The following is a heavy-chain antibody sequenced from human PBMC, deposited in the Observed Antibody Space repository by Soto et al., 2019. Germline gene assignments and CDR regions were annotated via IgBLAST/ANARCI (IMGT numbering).Heavy chain of an antibody. CDR1: GFTFSNAW. Sequence: GGSLRLSCAASGFTFSNAWMSWVRQAPGKXLEWVGRIKSKTDGGTTDYAAPVKGRFTISRDDSKNTLYLQMNSLKTEDTAVYYCTTEESPDYYYYGMDVWGQGTTVTVSS. CDR2: IKSKTDGGTT. CDR3: TTEESPDYYYYGMDV. J-gene: IGHJ6*02. V-gene: IGHV3-15*01.